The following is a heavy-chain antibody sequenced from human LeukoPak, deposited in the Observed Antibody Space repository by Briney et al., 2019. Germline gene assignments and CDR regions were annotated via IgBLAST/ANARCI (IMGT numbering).Heavy chain of an antibody. J-gene: IGHJ3*01. V-gene: IGHV3-23*01. Sequence: GSLRLSCAASGFTFSSLWMSWVRQAPGKGLEWVSAISGSGGSTYYADSVKGRFTISRDNSKNTLYLQMNSLRAEDTAVYYCAKRITYYYDSSGYYSSWGQGTMVTVSS. CDR1: GFTFSSLW. D-gene: IGHD3-22*01. CDR2: ISGSGGST. CDR3: AKRITYYYDSSGYYSS.